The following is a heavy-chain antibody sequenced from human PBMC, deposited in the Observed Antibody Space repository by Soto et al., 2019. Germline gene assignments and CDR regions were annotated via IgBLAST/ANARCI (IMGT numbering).Heavy chain of an antibody. CDR1: GFTFGTYS. CDR3: ARLYYDYV. Sequence: LRLSCSGSGFTFGTYSMNWVRQAAGKWLEWIAYISYDSDTIQYADSVKGRFTISRDNAKDSLYLQMNSLRDEDTAVYYCARLYYDYVWGQGTTVTVSS. V-gene: IGHV3-48*02. J-gene: IGHJ6*01. CDR2: ISYDSDTI. D-gene: IGHD3-3*01.